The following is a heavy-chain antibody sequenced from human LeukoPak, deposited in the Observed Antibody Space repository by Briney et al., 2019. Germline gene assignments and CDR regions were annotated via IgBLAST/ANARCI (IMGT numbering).Heavy chain of an antibody. D-gene: IGHD2-21*02. V-gene: IGHV1-69*06. CDR1: GGTLWRYA. Sequence: AVKVSCKASGGTLWRYAMSGVRQAPGQGLEGMGGLIPMFGTTNCAQKFQGRVTIGAHTSTTTDYVEVRGLRSEDTAVYYSARATAKGNYYPGMHVWGKGTTVSVSS. CDR3: ARATAKGNYYPGMHV. CDR2: LIPMFGTT. J-gene: IGHJ6*04.